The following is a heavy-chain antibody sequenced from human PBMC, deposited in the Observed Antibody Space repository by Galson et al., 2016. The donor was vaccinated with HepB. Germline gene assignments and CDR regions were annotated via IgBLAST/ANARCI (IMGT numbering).Heavy chain of an antibody. J-gene: IGHJ4*02. V-gene: IGHV1-18*01. CDR2: IRTYSGNT. CDR1: GYTFTTSG. D-gene: IGHD2/OR15-2a*01. CDR3: ARDVQYRFDS. Sequence: SVKVSCKASGYTFTTSGISWVRQAAGQGLEWMGWIRTYSGNTKYAQKFQGGLTLTTDSSTTTAYMELRSLRFDDTALYYCARDVQYRFDSWGQGTLVTVSS.